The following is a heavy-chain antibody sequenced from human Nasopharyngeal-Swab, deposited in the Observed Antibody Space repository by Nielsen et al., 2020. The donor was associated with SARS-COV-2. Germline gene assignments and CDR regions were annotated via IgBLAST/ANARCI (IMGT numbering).Heavy chain of an antibody. CDR1: GDSVSNDRVA. D-gene: IGHD6-13*01. J-gene: IGHJ4*02. CDR3: ARVPLTAAGYYFDY. V-gene: IGHV6-1*01. CDR2: TYYRSEWYN. Sequence: SETLSLTCAISGDSVSNDRVAWNWIRQSPSRGLEWLGRTYYRSEWYNDYAVSVKSRITIKPDPSTNQFSLQLNSVTPEDTAVYYCARVPLTAAGYYFDYWGQGNLVTVSS.